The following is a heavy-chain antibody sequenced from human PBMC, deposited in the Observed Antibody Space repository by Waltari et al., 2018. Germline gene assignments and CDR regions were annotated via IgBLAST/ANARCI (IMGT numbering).Heavy chain of an antibody. J-gene: IGHJ2*01. D-gene: IGHD3-9*01. CDR3: AKGITISSNWYFDL. Sequence: VQLVESGGGLVQPGGSLRLSCAASGFPFRSYSLNWVRRAPGKGLEGVAVISYDGSNKYYADSVKGRFTISRDNSKNTLYLQMNSLRVEDTAVYYCAKGITISSNWYFDLWGRGTLVTVSS. CDR2: ISYDGSNK. CDR1: GFPFRSYS. V-gene: IGHV3-30*18.